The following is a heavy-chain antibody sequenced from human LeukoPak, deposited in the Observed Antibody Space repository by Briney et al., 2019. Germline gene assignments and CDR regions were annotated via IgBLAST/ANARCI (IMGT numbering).Heavy chain of an antibody. V-gene: IGHV3-11*04. J-gene: IGHJ4*02. Sequence: PGGSLRLSCAASGFTFSDYFMTWIRQAPGKGLEWVSYISGSGSNKYYADSVKGRFTFSRDNAKNSLYLQMNSLRVEDTAVYYCATSQSSVAGIVGDWGQGTLVTVSS. CDR2: ISGSGSNK. CDR3: ATSQSSVAGIVGD. D-gene: IGHD6-19*01. CDR1: GFTFSDYF.